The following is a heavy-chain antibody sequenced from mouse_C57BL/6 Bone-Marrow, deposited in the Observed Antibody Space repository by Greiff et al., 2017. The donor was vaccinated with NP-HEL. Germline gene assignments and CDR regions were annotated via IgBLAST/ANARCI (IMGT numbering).Heavy chain of an antibody. CDR3: TTGDYYYGSSYWYFDV. CDR1: GFNIKDDY. J-gene: IGHJ1*03. Sequence: VQLQQSGAELVRPGASDKLSCTASGFNIKDDYMHWVKQRPEQGLEWIGWIDPENGDTEYASKFQGKATITADTSSNTAYLQLSSLTSEDTAVYYCTTGDYYYGSSYWYFDVWGTGTTVTVSS. CDR2: IDPENGDT. D-gene: IGHD1-1*01. V-gene: IGHV14-4*01.